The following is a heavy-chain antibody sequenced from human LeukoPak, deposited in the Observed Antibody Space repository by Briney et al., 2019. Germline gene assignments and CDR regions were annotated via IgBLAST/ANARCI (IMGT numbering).Heavy chain of an antibody. CDR2: IYYSGST. D-gene: IGHD6-19*01. J-gene: IGHJ6*02. Sequence: SETLSLTCTVSGGSISSGGYYWSWIRQHPGKGLEWIGYIYYSGSTYYNPSLKSRVTISVDTSKNQFSLKLSSVTAADTAVYYCAREGPEAGGWYGGYYYGMDVWGQGTTVTVSS. CDR3: AREGPEAGGWYGGYYYGMDV. V-gene: IGHV4-31*03. CDR1: GGSISSGGYY.